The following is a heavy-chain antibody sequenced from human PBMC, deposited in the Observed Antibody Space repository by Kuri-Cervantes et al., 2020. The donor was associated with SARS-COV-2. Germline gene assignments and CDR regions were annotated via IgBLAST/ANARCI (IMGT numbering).Heavy chain of an antibody. J-gene: IGHJ6*03. CDR1: VGSFSGYY. V-gene: IGHV4-34*01. CDR3: ARGVRFLDPQYYYFYYYMDV. CDR2: INHGGGT. Sequence: SETLSPTCAVYVGSFSGYYWSWIRQPPGKGLEWIGEINHGGGTNYNPSLMSRVTISVDTSKNQFSLKLRSVTAADTAVYYCARGVRFLDPQYYYFYYYMDVWGKGTTVTVSS. D-gene: IGHD3-3*01.